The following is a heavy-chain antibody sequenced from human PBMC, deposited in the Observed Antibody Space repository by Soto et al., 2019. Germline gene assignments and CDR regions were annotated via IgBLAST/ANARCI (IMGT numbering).Heavy chain of an antibody. D-gene: IGHD2-2*01. V-gene: IGHV4-31*03. CDR2: IYYSGST. J-gene: IGHJ6*02. Sequence: PSETLSLTCTVSGGSISSGGYYWSWIRQHPWNGLEWIWYIYYSGSTYYNPSLKSRVTISVDTSKNQFSLKLSSVTAADTAVYYCARDKVNGTSSNYYYYYGMDVWGQGTTVTVSS. CDR3: ARDKVNGTSSNYYYYYGMDV. CDR1: GGSISSGGYY.